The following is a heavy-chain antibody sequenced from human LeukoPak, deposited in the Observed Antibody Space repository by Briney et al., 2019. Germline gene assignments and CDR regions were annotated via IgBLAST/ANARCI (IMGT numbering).Heavy chain of an antibody. J-gene: IGHJ4*02. CDR3: GSSTKHGALGY. V-gene: IGHV3-21*01. Sequence: GGSLRLSCAASGFTFSSYSMNWVRQAPGKGLEWVSSISSSSSYIYYADSVKGRFTISRDNAKNSLYLQMNSLRAEDTAVCYCGSSTKHGALGYWGQGTLGTVSS. CDR2: ISSSSSYI. D-gene: IGHD2-2*01. CDR1: GFTFSSYS.